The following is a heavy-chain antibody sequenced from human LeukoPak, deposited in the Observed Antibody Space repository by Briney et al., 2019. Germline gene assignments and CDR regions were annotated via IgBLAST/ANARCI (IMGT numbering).Heavy chain of an antibody. Sequence: GGPQTLSCGACDFIFSNYAMRWLRQAPGKVLEWVSANIGSSGSTYYADSVKGRFTITREDYKNTMYLQMKSMRAEDTAVYYCSKPYWYYCGSGVFDYWGWGNGIMVTV. V-gene: IGHV3-23*01. CDR1: DFIFSNYA. D-gene: IGHD3-10*01. J-gene: IGHJ6*03. CDR2: NIGSSGST. CDR3: SKPYWYYCGSGVFDYWG.